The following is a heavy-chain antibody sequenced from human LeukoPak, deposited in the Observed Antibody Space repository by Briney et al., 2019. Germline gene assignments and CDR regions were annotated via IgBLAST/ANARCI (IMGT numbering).Heavy chain of an antibody. D-gene: IGHD3-22*01. CDR1: GFTFSSYA. J-gene: IGHJ2*01. CDR3: ARDWGTMIVVGRYFDL. CDR2: ISYDGSNK. V-gene: IGHV3-30-3*01. Sequence: PGGSLRLSCAASGFTFSSYAMHWVRQAPGKGLEWVAVISYDGSNKYYADSVKGRFTISRDNSKNTLYLQMNSLRAEDTAVYYCARDWGTMIVVGRYFDLWGRGTLVTV.